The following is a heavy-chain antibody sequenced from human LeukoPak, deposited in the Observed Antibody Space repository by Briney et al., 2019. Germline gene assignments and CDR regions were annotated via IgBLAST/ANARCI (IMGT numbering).Heavy chain of an antibody. V-gene: IGHV3-23*01. D-gene: IGHD3-22*01. CDR2: ISGSGGST. Sequence: PGGSLRLSCAASGFTFSSYAMSWVRQAPGKGLEWASAISGSGGSTYYADSVKGRFTISRDNSKNTLCLQMNSLRAEDTAVYYCAKLNMIVVAFDYWGQGTLVTVSS. CDR3: AKLNMIVVAFDY. CDR1: GFTFSSYA. J-gene: IGHJ4*02.